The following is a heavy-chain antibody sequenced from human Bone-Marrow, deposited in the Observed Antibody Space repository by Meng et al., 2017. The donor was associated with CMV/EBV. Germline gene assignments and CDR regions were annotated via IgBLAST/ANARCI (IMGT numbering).Heavy chain of an antibody. CDR2: ISYDGSNK. D-gene: IGHD2-15*01. V-gene: IGHV3-30-3*01. CDR1: TFSSYA. Sequence: TFSSYAMHWVRQAPGKGLEWVAVISYDGSNKYDADSVKGRFTISRDNSKNTLYPQMNSLRAEDTAVYYCARDFNDGVVVVAAGIDYWGQGTLVTVSS. J-gene: IGHJ4*02. CDR3: ARDFNDGVVVVAAGIDY.